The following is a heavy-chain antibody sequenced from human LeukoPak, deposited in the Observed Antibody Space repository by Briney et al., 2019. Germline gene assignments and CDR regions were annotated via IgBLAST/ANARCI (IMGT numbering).Heavy chain of an antibody. CDR3: ARVRQYGGYAY. V-gene: IGHV1-18*01. CDR2: ISAYNGNT. Sequence: ASVKVSCKASGYTFTSYGTSWVRQAPGQGLEWMGWISAYNGNTNYAQKLQGRVTMTTDTSTSTASMELRSLRSDDTAVYYCARVRQYGGYAYWGQGTLVTVSS. CDR1: GYTFTSYG. J-gene: IGHJ4*02. D-gene: IGHD5-12*01.